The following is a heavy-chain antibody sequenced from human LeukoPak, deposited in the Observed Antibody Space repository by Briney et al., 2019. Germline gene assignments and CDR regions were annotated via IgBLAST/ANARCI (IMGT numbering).Heavy chain of an antibody. J-gene: IGHJ4*02. D-gene: IGHD3-22*01. CDR1: GFTFSSYS. CDR2: ISSSSSYI. CDR3: AKLPSYYYDSSGYYPMYYFDY. V-gene: IGHV3-21*04. Sequence: GGYLRLYCAASGFTFSSYSMNWVRQAPGKGLEWVSSISSSSSYIYYADSVKGRFTISRDNAKNSLYLQMNSLRAEDTAVYYCAKLPSYYYDSSGYYPMYYFDYWGQGTLVTVSS.